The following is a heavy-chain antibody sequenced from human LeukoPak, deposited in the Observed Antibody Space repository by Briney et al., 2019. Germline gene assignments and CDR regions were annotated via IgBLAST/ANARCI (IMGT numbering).Heavy chain of an antibody. CDR2: ITNWNGGST. J-gene: IGHJ4*02. CDR1: GFTFDDYG. CDR3: ARGSEWEPLYYFDY. D-gene: IGHD1-26*01. Sequence: PGGSLRLSCEASGFTFDDYGMSWVRQSTGKGLEWVSAITNWNGGSTGYADSVRGRFTISRDNAKNSLYLQMNSLRAEDTAVYYCARGSEWEPLYYFDYWGQGNLVTVSS. V-gene: IGHV3-20*04.